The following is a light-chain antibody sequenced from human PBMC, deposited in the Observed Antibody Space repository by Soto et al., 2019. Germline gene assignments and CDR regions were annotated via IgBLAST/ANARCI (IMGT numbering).Light chain of an antibody. Sequence: QSVLTQPPSVSAAPGQKVTISCSGSSSNIGNNYVSWYQQLPGTAPKLLIYDNNKRPSGIPDRFSGSKSGTSATLGITGLQTGDEADYYCGTWDSSLSAGLVVFGGGTLLTVL. CDR1: SSNIGNNY. CDR2: DNN. CDR3: GTWDSSLSAGLVV. J-gene: IGLJ2*01. V-gene: IGLV1-51*01.